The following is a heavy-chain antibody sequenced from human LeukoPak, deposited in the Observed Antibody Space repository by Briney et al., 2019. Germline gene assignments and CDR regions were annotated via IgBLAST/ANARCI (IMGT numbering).Heavy chain of an antibody. CDR1: GYTFTSYG. CDR3: GRDAGYRYSDY. D-gene: IGHD5-12*01. J-gene: IGHJ4*02. CDR2: ISGYNGYT. Sequence: ASVKVSCKTSGYTFTSYGISWVRQAPGQGLEWMGWISGYNGYTNYTQKLQGRVTMTTDTSTSTVYMDLRSLTSDDTAVYFCGRDAGYRYSDYWGQGTLVTVSS. V-gene: IGHV1-18*01.